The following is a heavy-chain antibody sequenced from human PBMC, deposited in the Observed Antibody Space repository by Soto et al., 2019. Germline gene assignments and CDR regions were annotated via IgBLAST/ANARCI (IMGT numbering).Heavy chain of an antibody. D-gene: IGHD3-10*01. CDR1: GFSFNKYA. V-gene: IGHV3-23*01. CDR2: ISDAGGVT. J-gene: IGHJ6*03. Sequence: EVQLLQSGGGLVQPGGSLRLSCAASGFSFNKYAVTWVRQAPGKGLEWVSVISDAGGVTYYADSVKGRFTISRDNSMNSLYLQMSSLRAEDTAVYYCAKCVGSGTYKNDCYYMDVWGKGTTVTVSS. CDR3: AKCVGSGTYKNDCYYMDV.